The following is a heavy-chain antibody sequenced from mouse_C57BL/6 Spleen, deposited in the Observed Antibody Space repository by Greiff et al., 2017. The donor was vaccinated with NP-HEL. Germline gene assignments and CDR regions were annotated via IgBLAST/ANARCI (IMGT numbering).Heavy chain of an antibody. CDR1: GYTFTSYW. J-gene: IGHJ2*01. D-gene: IGHD1-1*01. CDR2: IDPSDSET. V-gene: IGHV1-52*01. CDR3: ARSNYYGSTLRGYYFDY. Sequence: VQLQQPGAELVRPGSSVKLSCKASGYTFTSYWMHWVKQRPIQGLEWIGNIDPSDSETHYNQKFKDKATLTVDKSSSTAYMQLSSLTSEDSAVYYCARSNYYGSTLRGYYFDYWGQGTTLTVSS.